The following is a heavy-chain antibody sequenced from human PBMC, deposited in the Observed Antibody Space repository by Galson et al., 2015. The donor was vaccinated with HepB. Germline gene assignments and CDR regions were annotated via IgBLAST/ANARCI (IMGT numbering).Heavy chain of an antibody. V-gene: IGHV3-72*01. J-gene: IGHJ4*02. CDR3: ARSGSLTGTYYVYY. CDR1: GFTFSNHY. D-gene: IGHD1-26*01. Sequence: SLRLSCAASGFTFSNHYMDWVRQAPGKGLEWVGRSRNKANSYTTEYAASVKGRFTISRDDSKNSLYLQMNSLKTEDTAVYYCARSGSLTGTYYVYYWGQGSRCTVSA. CDR2: SRNKANSYTT.